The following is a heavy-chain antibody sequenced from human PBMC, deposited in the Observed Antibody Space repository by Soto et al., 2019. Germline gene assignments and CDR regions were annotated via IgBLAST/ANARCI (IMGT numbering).Heavy chain of an antibody. Sequence: GGSLRLSCAASEFTFSSYAMSWVRQAPGKGLEWVSAISGSGGSTDYADSVKGRFTISRDNSKNTLYLQMNSLRAEDTAVYYCAKENGYSSTWFEFDYWGQGTLVTVS. CDR3: AKENGYSSTWFEFDY. J-gene: IGHJ4*02. D-gene: IGHD6-13*01. CDR2: ISGSGGST. CDR1: EFTFSSYA. V-gene: IGHV3-23*01.